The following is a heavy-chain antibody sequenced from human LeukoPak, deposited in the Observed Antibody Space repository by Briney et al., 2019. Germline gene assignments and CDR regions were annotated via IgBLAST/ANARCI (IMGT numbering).Heavy chain of an antibody. CDR2: IYTSGST. Sequence: SETLSLTCTVSGYSISSGYYWGWIRQPPGKGLEWIGRIYTSGSTNYNPSLKSRVTISVDTSKNQFSLKLSSVTAADTAVYYCARGPVVPAAINWFDPWGQGTLVTVSS. CDR3: ARGPVVPAAINWFDP. CDR1: GYSISSGYY. V-gene: IGHV4-38-2*02. J-gene: IGHJ5*02. D-gene: IGHD2-2*02.